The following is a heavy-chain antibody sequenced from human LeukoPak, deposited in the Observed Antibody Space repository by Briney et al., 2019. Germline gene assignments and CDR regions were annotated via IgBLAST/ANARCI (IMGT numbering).Heavy chain of an antibody. CDR2: ISYDGSNT. J-gene: IGHJ4*02. Sequence: TGGSLKLSCAASGFTFSSYGMHWVRQAPGKGLEWVAIISYDGSNTYYADSVKGRFTISRDNSKNTLYLQMNSLRAEDTAVYYCARGPDSSGSYFDYWGQGTLVTVSS. V-gene: IGHV3-30*02. CDR1: GFTFSSYG. CDR3: ARGPDSSGSYFDY. D-gene: IGHD3-22*01.